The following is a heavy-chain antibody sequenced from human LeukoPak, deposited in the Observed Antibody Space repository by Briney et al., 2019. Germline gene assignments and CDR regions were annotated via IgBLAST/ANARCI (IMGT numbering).Heavy chain of an antibody. J-gene: IGHJ4*02. D-gene: IGHD5-18*01. Sequence: SETLSLTCAVYGGSFSGYHWSWIRQPPGKGLEWIGEINHSGSTNYNPSLKSRVTISADTSKNQFSLKLSSVTAADTAVYYCARTYSYGYAYGGKKQYYFDYWGQGTLVTVPS. V-gene: IGHV4-34*01. CDR3: ARTYSYGYAYGGKKQYYFDY. CDR2: INHSGST. CDR1: GGSFSGYH.